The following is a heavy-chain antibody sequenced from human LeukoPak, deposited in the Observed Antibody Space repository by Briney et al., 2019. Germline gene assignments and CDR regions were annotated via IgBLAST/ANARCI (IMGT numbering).Heavy chain of an antibody. D-gene: IGHD3-22*01. CDR3: ARVVAGDYDSSGYYSDYFDY. Sequence: PSETLSLTCTVSGGSISSSSYYWSWIRQPAGKGLEYIGRIYTSGSTIYNPSLKSRVTMSVATSKNQFSLRLSSVTAADTAVYYCARVVAGDYDSSGYYSDYFDYWGQGTLVTVSS. V-gene: IGHV4-61*02. CDR1: GGSISSSSYY. J-gene: IGHJ4*02. CDR2: IYTSGST.